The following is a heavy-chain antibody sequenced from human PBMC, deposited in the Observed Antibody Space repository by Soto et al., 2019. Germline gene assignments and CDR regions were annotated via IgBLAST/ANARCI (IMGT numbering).Heavy chain of an antibody. D-gene: IGHD2-21*02. CDR2: MYNTGST. CDR1: GGSISGYY. Sequence: SETLSLTCTVSGGSISGYYWSWIRQPPGKGLEWIGYMYNTGSTVYNPSFKSRATISVDTSKNQFSLKLNSVTAADTAVYYCARDLWGYCGTDCYPLDVWGQGTAVTVSS. CDR3: ARDLWGYCGTDCYPLDV. J-gene: IGHJ6*02. V-gene: IGHV4-59*01.